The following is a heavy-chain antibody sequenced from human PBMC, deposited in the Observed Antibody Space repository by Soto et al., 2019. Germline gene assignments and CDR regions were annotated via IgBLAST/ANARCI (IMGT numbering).Heavy chain of an antibody. J-gene: IGHJ6*02. V-gene: IGHV1-18*01. CDR1: GGTFSSYA. Sequence: ASVTVSCTASGGTFSSYAISWVRQAPGQGLEWMGWISAYNGNTNYAQKLQGRVTMTTDTSTSTAYMELRSLRSDDTAVYYCAREGSSGWYSYYYYGMDVWGQGTTVTVS. D-gene: IGHD6-19*01. CDR2: ISAYNGNT. CDR3: AREGSSGWYSYYYYGMDV.